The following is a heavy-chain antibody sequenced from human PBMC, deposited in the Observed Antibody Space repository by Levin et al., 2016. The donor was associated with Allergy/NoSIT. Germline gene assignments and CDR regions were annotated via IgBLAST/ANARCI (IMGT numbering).Heavy chain of an antibody. CDR2: IYYSGST. CDR3: ARLVFGAAVCSDP. Sequence: RQAPGKGLEWIGTIYYSGSTYYNPSLKSRVIISADTSKDQFSLKLTSVTAADTAVYYCARLVFGAAVCSDPWGQGTLVTVSS. V-gene: IGHV4-39*01. D-gene: IGHD3-16*01. J-gene: IGHJ5*02.